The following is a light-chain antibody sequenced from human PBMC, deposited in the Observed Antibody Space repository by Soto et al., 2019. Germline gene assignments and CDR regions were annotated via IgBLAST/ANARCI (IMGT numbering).Light chain of an antibody. V-gene: IGKV3-20*01. J-gene: IGKJ1*01. CDR3: QQYAGSPWT. CDR1: QSVSSSY. Sequence: EIVLTQSRGTLSLSPGERATLSCRASQSVSSSYLAWYQQKPGQAPRLLIYGASSRATGIPDRFSGSGSGTDFTLTISRLEPEDIAVYYCQQYAGSPWTFGQGTKVDIK. CDR2: GAS.